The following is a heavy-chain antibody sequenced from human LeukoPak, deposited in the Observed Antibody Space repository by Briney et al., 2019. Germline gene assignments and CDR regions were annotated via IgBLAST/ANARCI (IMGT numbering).Heavy chain of an antibody. CDR1: GFTFTRFW. J-gene: IGHJ4*02. CDR2: INVEGTTT. CDR3: TRGGEEPFDY. D-gene: IGHD3-10*01. Sequence: GRSLRLSCAGSGFTFTRFWMHWVRQAPGKGLVWVSRINVEGTTTTYADSVEGRFTISRDENTLYLQMNQLRVDDTAVYYCTRGGEEPFDYWGQGTLVTVSS. V-gene: IGHV3-74*01.